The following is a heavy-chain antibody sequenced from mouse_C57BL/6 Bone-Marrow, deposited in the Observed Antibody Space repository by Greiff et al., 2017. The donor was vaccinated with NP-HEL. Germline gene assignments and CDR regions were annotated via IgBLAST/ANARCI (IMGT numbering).Heavy chain of an antibody. V-gene: IGHV14-3*01. J-gene: IGHJ1*03. CDR1: GFNIKNTY. CDR2: IDPANGNT. Sequence: DVQLQESVAELVRPGASVKLSCTASGFNIKNTYMHWVKQRPEQGLEWIGRIDPANGNTKYAPKFQGKATITADTSSNTAYLQLSSLTSEDTAIYSCAMGWLLPWYFDVWGTGTTVTVSS. CDR3: AMGWLLPWYFDV. D-gene: IGHD2-3*01.